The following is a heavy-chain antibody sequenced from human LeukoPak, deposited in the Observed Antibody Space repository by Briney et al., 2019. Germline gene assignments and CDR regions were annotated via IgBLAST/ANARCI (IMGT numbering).Heavy chain of an antibody. D-gene: IGHD5-18*01. Sequence: PGGSLRLSCAASGFTFSSYSMNWVRQAPGKGLEWVSSISSSSIYIYYADSVKGRFTISRDNAKNSLYLQMNSLRAEDTAVYYCARDPKDTAMLNFDNWGQGTLVTVSS. J-gene: IGHJ4*02. CDR2: ISSSSIYI. CDR3: ARDPKDTAMLNFDN. CDR1: GFTFSSYS. V-gene: IGHV3-21*04.